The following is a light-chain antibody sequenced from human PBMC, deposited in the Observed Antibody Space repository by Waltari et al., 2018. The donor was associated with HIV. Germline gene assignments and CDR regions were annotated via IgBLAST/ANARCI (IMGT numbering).Light chain of an antibody. Sequence: QSALTQPASVSGSPGQSIPISCLGPSSSVGGYSFSSWYQHPPGKAPQLLIFEDTERPSGVSNRFSASKSGTTASLTISGLLAEDAADYYCCSYGGFTTYVFGSGTKVTVL. CDR3: CSYGGFTTYV. V-gene: IGLV2-23*01. J-gene: IGLJ1*01. CDR1: SSSVGGYSF. CDR2: EDT.